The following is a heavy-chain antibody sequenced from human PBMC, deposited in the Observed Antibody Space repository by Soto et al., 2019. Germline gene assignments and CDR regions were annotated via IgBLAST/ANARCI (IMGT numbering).Heavy chain of an antibody. CDR3: ARGAVAGTSYWFDP. CDR1: GGTFSSYA. D-gene: IGHD6-19*01. Sequence: QVQLVQSGAEVKKPGSSVKVSCKASGGTFSSYAISWVRQAPGQGLEWMGGIIPIFGTANYAQRFQGRVTIIADESTSTACMELRSLRSDDTAVYYCARGAVAGTSYWFDPWGQGTLVTVSS. V-gene: IGHV1-69*12. CDR2: IIPIFGTA. J-gene: IGHJ5*02.